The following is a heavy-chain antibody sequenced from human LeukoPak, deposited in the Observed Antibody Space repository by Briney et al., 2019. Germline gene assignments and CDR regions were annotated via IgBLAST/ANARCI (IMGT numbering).Heavy chain of an antibody. V-gene: IGHV3-21*01. D-gene: IGHD6-13*01. J-gene: IGHJ4*02. Sequence: GGSLRLSCAASGFTFSSYSMNWVRQAPGKGLEWVSSISSSSSYIYYADSVKGRFTIPRDNAKNSLYLQMNSLRAEDTAVYYCASRMAAAGGGLSRTFDYWGQGTLVTVSS. CDR1: GFTFSSYS. CDR3: ASRMAAAGGGLSRTFDY. CDR2: ISSSSSYI.